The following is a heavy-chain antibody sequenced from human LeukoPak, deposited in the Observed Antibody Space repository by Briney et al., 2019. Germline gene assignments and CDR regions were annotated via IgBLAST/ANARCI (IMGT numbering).Heavy chain of an antibody. J-gene: IGHJ5*01. CDR3: GREARGDWFDS. V-gene: IGHV4-30-2*05. Sequence: SETLSLTCAVSGGSISSGGYSWSWIRQPPGKGLEWIGYIYHSGSTYYNPSLKSRVTISVDTSNNQFSLKLSSVTAADTAVYYCGREARGDWFDSWGQGTLVTVSS. CDR1: GGSISSGGYS. CDR2: IYHSGST.